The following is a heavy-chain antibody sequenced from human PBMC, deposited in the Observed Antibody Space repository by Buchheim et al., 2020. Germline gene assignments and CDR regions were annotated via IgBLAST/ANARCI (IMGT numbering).Heavy chain of an antibody. CDR3: ARADLTIFGVVNDYGMDV. CDR2: ISYDGSNK. D-gene: IGHD3-3*01. V-gene: IGHV3-30*03. Sequence: QVQLVESGGGVVQPGRSLRLSCAASGFTFSSYGMHWVRQAPGKGLEWVAVISYDGSNKYYADSVKGRFTISRDNAKNSLYLQMNSLRAEDTAVYYCARADLTIFGVVNDYGMDVWGQGTT. J-gene: IGHJ6*02. CDR1: GFTFSSYG.